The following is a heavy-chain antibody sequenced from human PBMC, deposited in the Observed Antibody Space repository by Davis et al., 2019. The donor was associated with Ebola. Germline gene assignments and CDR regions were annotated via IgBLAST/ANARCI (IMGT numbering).Heavy chain of an antibody. J-gene: IGHJ4*02. CDR2: ISNTGKTI. CDR3: ARDRSTYYDFWSGSISGDYFDY. V-gene: IGHV3-11*04. D-gene: IGHD3-3*01. Sequence: GGSLRLSCAASGFTFSDYFFIWIRQSPQKGLEWISYISNTGKTIYYADSVKGRFTISRDNAKNSLYLQMNSLRAEDTAVYYCARDRSTYYDFWSGSISGDYFDYWGQGTLVTVSS. CDR1: GFTFSDYF.